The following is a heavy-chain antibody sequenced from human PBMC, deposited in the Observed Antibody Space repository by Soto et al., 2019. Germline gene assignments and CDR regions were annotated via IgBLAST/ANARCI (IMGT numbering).Heavy chain of an antibody. CDR1: GGSISSGGYY. D-gene: IGHD2-21*02. CDR2: IYYSGST. V-gene: IGHV4-31*03. CDR3: ARDPSGNSNAWYFDL. Sequence: QVQLQESGPGLVKPSQTLSLTCTVSGGSISSGGYYWSWIRQHPGKGLEWIGYIYYSGSTYYNPSLKSRVTXPIESSXXQFSLTLSSVTAADTAVYYCARDPSGNSNAWYFDLWGRGTLVTVSS. J-gene: IGHJ2*01.